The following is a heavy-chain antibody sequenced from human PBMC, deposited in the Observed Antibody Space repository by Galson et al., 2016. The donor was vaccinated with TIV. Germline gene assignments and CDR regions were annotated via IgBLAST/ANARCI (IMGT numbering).Heavy chain of an antibody. CDR2: INPKTGAT. CDR1: GYSFTGYF. CDR3: ARSDSYYKYALDV. Sequence: VKVSCKASGYSFTGYFMHWVRPAPGQGLEWMGWINPKTGATTYAQEFQGRITMTRDTSASTVYMDLNRLQSDDTAVYYCARSDSYYKYALDVWGQGTMVTVSS. J-gene: IGHJ3*01. D-gene: IGHD3-10*01. V-gene: IGHV1-2*02.